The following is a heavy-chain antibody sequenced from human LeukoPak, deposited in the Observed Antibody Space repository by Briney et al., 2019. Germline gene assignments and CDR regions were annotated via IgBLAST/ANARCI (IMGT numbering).Heavy chain of an antibody. D-gene: IGHD4-17*01. CDR1: GGSISSSSYY. CDR2: IYYSGST. Sequence: SETLSLTCTVSGGSISSSSYYWGWIRQPPGKGLEWIGSIYYSGSTYYNPSLKSRVTISVDTSKNQFSLELSSVTAADTAVYYCASSVRFRFDPGGQGTLVTVSS. CDR3: ASSVRFRFDP. J-gene: IGHJ5*02. V-gene: IGHV4-39*01.